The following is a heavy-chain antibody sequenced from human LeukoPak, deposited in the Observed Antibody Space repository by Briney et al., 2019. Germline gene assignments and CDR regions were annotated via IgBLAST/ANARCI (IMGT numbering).Heavy chain of an antibody. J-gene: IGHJ4*02. Sequence: SETLSLTCTVSGGSISSGGYYWSWIRQHPGKGLEWIGYIYYSGSTYYNPSLRSRVSISVDASKNQFSLKLSSVTAADTAVYYCARDRRGLSSYYFDHWGQGTLVTVSS. D-gene: IGHD2-2*01. CDR3: ARDRRGLSSYYFDH. CDR2: IYYSGST. V-gene: IGHV4-31*03. CDR1: GGSISSGGYY.